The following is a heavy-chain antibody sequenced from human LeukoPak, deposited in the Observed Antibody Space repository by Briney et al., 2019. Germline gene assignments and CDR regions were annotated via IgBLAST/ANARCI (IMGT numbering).Heavy chain of an antibody. CDR2: INPSGGST. V-gene: IGHV1-46*01. CDR3: ARDPASRITIFGVVISKGWNYYYYMDV. D-gene: IGHD3-3*01. CDR1: GYTFTSYY. J-gene: IGHJ6*03. Sequence: ASVTVSCKASGYTFTSYYMHWVRQAPGQGLEWMGIINPSGGSTSYAQKFQGRVTMTRDMSTSTVYMELSSLRSEDTAVYYCARDPASRITIFGVVISKGWNYYYYMDVWGKGTTVTVSS.